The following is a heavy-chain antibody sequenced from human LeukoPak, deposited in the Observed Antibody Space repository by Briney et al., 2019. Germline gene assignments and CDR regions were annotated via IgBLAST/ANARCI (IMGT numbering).Heavy chain of an antibody. CDR2: ISSSSSYI. J-gene: IGHJ6*04. D-gene: IGHD3-10*01. Sequence: PGGSLRLSYAASGFTFSSYSMNWVRQAPGKGLEWVSSISSSSSYIYYADAVKGRFTISRDNAKNSLYLQMNSLRAEDTAVYYCARDRWYYYGSGPYYYYGMDVWGKGTTVTVSS. CDR3: ARDRWYYYGSGPYYYYGMDV. CDR1: GFTFSSYS. V-gene: IGHV3-21*01.